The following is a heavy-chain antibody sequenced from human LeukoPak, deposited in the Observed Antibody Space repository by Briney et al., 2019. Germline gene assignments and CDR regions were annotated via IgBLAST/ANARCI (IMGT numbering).Heavy chain of an antibody. D-gene: IGHD3-10*01. CDR2: ISSSSSTI. V-gene: IGHV3-48*01. CDR1: GFTFSSYS. Sequence: GGSLRLSCAASGFTFSSYSMNWVRQAPGKGLEWVSYISSSSSTIYYAYSVKGRFTISRDNAKNSLYLQMNSLRAEDTAVYYCARDWVTMVRGVADAFDIWGQGTMVTVSS. CDR3: ARDWVTMVRGVADAFDI. J-gene: IGHJ3*02.